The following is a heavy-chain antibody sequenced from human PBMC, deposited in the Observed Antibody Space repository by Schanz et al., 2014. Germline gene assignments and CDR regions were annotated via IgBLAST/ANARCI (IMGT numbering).Heavy chain of an antibody. J-gene: IGHJ4*02. CDR1: GYTFTSYD. V-gene: IGHV1-8*01. CDR3: TKGRTFGR. D-gene: IGHD3-16*01. CDR2: MNSKTGNT. Sequence: QLMQSGSEVKKPGASVKVSCKASGYTFTSYDINWVRKATGQGLEWMGWMNSKTGNTGYAQRFQGRVTMTRNTSITTAYLELSSLRSGDTAVYYCTKGRTFGRWGQGTLVTVSS.